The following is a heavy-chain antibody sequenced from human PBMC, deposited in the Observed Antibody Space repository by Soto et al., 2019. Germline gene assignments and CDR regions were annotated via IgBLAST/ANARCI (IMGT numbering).Heavy chain of an antibody. CDR1: GYTFTGYY. Sequence: SVKVSCKASGYTFTGYYMHWVRQAPGQGLEWMGWINPNSGGTNYAQKFQGRVTMTRDTSISTAYMELSRLRSDDTAVYYCARDRRSSIAARSYYFDYWGQGTLVTVSS. D-gene: IGHD6-6*01. CDR2: INPNSGGT. CDR3: ARDRRSSIAARSYYFDY. V-gene: IGHV1-2*02. J-gene: IGHJ4*02.